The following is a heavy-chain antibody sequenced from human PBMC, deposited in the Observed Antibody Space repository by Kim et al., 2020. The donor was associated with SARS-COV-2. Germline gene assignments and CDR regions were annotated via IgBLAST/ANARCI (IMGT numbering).Heavy chain of an antibody. J-gene: IGHJ4*02. Sequence: KSRGTISVDTSKNQFSLKRSSVTAADTAVYYCARRIRSGIAVARGYYFDYWGQGTLVTVSS. D-gene: IGHD6-19*01. V-gene: IGHV4-39*01. CDR3: ARRIRSGIAVARGYYFDY.